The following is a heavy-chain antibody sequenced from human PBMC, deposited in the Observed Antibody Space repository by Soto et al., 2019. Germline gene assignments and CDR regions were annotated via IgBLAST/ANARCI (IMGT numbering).Heavy chain of an antibody. Sequence: EVQLVESGGGLVKPGGSLRLSCAASGFTFSSYSMNWVRQAPGKGLEWVSSISSSTSYIYYADSVKGRFTISTDNAKNPLYLQMNSLRAEDTAVYYCARMGSVTTFSWSDYCYGMDVWGQGTTVTVSS. CDR2: ISSSTSYI. D-gene: IGHD4-17*01. CDR3: ARMGSVTTFSWSDYCYGMDV. J-gene: IGHJ6*02. CDR1: GFTFSSYS. V-gene: IGHV3-21*01.